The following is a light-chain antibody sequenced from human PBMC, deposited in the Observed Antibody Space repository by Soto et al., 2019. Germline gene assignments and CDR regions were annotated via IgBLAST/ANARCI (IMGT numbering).Light chain of an antibody. CDR2: DAS. CDR1: QSVSSY. V-gene: IGKV3-11*01. Sequence: EIVLTHSPATLSLSPGERATLSCRASQSVSSYLAWYQQKPGQAPRLLIYDASNRATGIPARFSGSGSGTDFTLTISSLEPEDCAVYYCQQRSNWPLTFGGGTKVDIK. CDR3: QQRSNWPLT. J-gene: IGKJ4*01.